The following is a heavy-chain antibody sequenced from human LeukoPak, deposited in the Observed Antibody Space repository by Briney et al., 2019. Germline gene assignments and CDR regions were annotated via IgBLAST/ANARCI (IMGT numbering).Heavy chain of an antibody. CDR3: ARGYCSGGSCYPFDY. Sequence: SETLSLTCAVYGGSLSGYYWSWIRQPPGKGLEWIGEINHSGSTNYNPSLKSRVTISVDTSKNQFSLKLSSVTAADTAVYYCARGYCSGGSCYPFDYWGQGTLVTVSS. CDR1: GGSLSGYY. CDR2: INHSGST. D-gene: IGHD2-15*01. J-gene: IGHJ4*02. V-gene: IGHV4-34*01.